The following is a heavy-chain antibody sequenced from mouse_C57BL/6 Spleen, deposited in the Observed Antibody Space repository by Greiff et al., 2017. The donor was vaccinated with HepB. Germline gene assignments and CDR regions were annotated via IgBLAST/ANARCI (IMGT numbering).Heavy chain of an antibody. CDR2: ISSGSSTI. CDR1: GFTFSDYG. D-gene: IGHD1-1*01. J-gene: IGHJ4*01. Sequence: EVQLVESGGGLVKPGGSLKLSCAASGFTFSDYGMHWVRQAPEKGLEWVAYISSGSSTIYYADTVKGRFTISRDNAKNTLFLQMTSLRSEDTAMYYCAKGGLREAMDYWGQGTSVTVSS. CDR3: AKGGLREAMDY. V-gene: IGHV5-17*01.